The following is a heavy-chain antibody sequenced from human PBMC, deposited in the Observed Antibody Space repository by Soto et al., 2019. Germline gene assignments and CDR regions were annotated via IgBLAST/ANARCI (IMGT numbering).Heavy chain of an antibody. V-gene: IGHV4-59*08. CDR2: IYNSGTT. CDR1: GGSISSYY. CDR3: ARLIPGGSLDY. Sequence: QVQLQESGPGLVKPSETLSLTCTVSGGSISSYYWSWIRQPPGKGLEWIGYIYNSGTTNYNPSLKRRVTISVDASKNQFFLRLSSVTAADMTVYYCARLIPGGSLDYWGQGTLVTVSS. D-gene: IGHD2-15*01. J-gene: IGHJ4*02.